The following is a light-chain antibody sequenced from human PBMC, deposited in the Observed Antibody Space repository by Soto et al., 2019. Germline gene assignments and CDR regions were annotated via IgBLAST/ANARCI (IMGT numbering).Light chain of an antibody. CDR3: CSYAGSFTWV. J-gene: IGLJ3*02. Sequence: QSALTQPASVSGSPGQTITISCTGASSDVESDNVVSWYQQHPGKAPKLIIYEVTKRPSGISNRFSGSKSGNTASLTISGLQAEDEADYYCCSYAGSFTWVFGGGTQLTVL. CDR2: EVT. V-gene: IGLV2-23*02. CDR1: SSDVESDNV.